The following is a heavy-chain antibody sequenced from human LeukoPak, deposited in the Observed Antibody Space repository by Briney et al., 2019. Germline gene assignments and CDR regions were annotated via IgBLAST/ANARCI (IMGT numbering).Heavy chain of an antibody. D-gene: IGHD2-2*01. CDR3: ASSPCSSTSCYQDY. V-gene: IGHV1-69*05. CDR1: GGTFSSYA. Sequence: GASVKVSCKASGGTFSSYAISWVRQAPGQGLEWMGGIIPIFGTANYAQKFQGRVTITTDESTSTAYMELSSLRSEDTVVYYCASSPCSSTSCYQDYWGQGTLVTVSS. CDR2: IIPIFGTA. J-gene: IGHJ4*02.